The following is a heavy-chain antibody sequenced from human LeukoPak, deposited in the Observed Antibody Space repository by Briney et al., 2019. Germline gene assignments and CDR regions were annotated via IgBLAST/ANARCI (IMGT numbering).Heavy chain of an antibody. CDR1: GGSFSGYY. CDR3: ARGNVVRGIDY. J-gene: IGHJ4*02. D-gene: IGHD3-10*01. V-gene: IGHV4-34*01. CDR2: INHSGST. Sequence: PSETLSLTCAVYGGSFSGYYWSWIRQPPGKGLEWIGEINHSGSTNYNPSLKSRVTISVDTSKNQFSLKLSAGTAADTAVYYCARGNVVRGIDYWGQGTLVTVSS.